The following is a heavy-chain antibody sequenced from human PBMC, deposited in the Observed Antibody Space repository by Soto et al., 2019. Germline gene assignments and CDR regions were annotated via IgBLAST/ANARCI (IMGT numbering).Heavy chain of an antibody. D-gene: IGHD3-3*01. V-gene: IGHV3-48*02. CDR3: ARGYYDFWSGYKSRLDKMDV. Sequence: GGSLRLSCSASGFTFSSYSMNWVRQAPGKGLEWVSYISSSSSTIYYADSVKGRFTISRDNAKNSLYLQMNSLRDEDTAVYYCARGYYDFWSGYKSRLDKMDVWGQGTTVTVSS. CDR2: ISSSSSTI. J-gene: IGHJ6*02. CDR1: GFTFSSYS.